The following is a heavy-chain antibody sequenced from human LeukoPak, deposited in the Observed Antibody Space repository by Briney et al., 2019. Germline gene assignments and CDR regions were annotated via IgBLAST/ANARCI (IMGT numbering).Heavy chain of an antibody. Sequence: SVKVSCKASGGTFSSYAISWVRQATGQGIEWRGGSIPIFGTANYAQKFQGRVTITADESTTTAYMELSSLRSEDTAVYYCARAHRQLERLGRYYFDYWGQGTLVTVSS. CDR1: GGTFSSYA. V-gene: IGHV1-69*13. D-gene: IGHD1-1*01. CDR2: SIPIFGTA. CDR3: ARAHRQLERLGRYYFDY. J-gene: IGHJ4*02.